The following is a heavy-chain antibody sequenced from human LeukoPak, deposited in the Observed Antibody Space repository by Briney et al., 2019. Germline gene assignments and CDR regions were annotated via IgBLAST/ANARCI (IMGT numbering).Heavy chain of an antibody. CDR1: GFTFSSYG. J-gene: IGHJ4*02. CDR3: AKDSALSTMIVVVTSSYFDY. CDR2: IRYDGSNK. D-gene: IGHD3-22*01. V-gene: IGHV3-30*02. Sequence: GGPLRLSCAASGFTFSSYGMHWVRQAPGEGLEWVAFIRYDGSNKYYADSVKGRFTISRDNSKNTLYLQMNSLRAEDTAVYYCAKDSALSTMIVVVTSSYFDYWGQGTLVTVSS.